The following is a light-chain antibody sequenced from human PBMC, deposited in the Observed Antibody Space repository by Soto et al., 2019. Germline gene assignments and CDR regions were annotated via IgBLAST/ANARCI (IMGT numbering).Light chain of an antibody. V-gene: IGKV3-15*01. CDR2: GAS. Sequence: EIVMTQSPATLSVSPGERATLSCRASQSVTSNLAWYQQKPGQPPRLLIYGASTRATGIPARFSGSGSGTGFTLTISSLQSEDFAVYYCQQYNDWPRTFGQGTKVEIK. J-gene: IGKJ1*01. CDR3: QQYNDWPRT. CDR1: QSVTSN.